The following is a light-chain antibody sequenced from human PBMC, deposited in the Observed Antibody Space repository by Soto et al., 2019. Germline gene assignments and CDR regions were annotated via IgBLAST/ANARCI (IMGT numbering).Light chain of an antibody. CDR1: SSDVGGYNY. CDR2: EVN. V-gene: IGLV2-8*01. CDR3: SSYAGGSVL. Sequence: QSVLTQPPSASGSPGQSVTISCTGISSDVGGYNYVSWYQQYPDKAPELIIYEVNKRPSGVPDRFSGSKSGNTASLTVSGLQADDEADYYCSSYAGGSVLFGGGTKLTVL. J-gene: IGLJ2*01.